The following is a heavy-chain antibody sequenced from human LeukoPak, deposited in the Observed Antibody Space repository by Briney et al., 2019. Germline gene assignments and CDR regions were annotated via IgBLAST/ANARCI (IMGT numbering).Heavy chain of an antibody. V-gene: IGHV1-2*06. CDR3: ARVQQLGRDFDY. CDR2: INPNSGGT. J-gene: IGHJ4*02. Sequence: GASVKVSCKASGYTFTGYYMHWVRQAPGQGLEWMGRINPNSGGTIYAQKFQGRVTMTRDTSISTACMELSRLRSDDTAVYYCARVQQLGRDFDYWGQGTLVTVSS. CDR1: GYTFTGYY. D-gene: IGHD6-13*01.